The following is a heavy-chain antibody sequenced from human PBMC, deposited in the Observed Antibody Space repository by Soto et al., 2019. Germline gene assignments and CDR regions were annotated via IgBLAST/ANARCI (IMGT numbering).Heavy chain of an antibody. V-gene: IGHV4-59*01. CDR2: IYYSGST. J-gene: IGHJ4*02. D-gene: IGHD2-15*01. CDR3: ARVDCSGGSCYRFDY. Sequence: SETLSLTCTVSGGSISSYYWSWIRQPPGKGLEWIGYIYYSGSTNYNPSLKSRVTISVDTSKNQFSLKLSSVTAADTAVYYCARVDCSGGSCYRFDYWGQGTLVTVSS. CDR1: GGSISSYY.